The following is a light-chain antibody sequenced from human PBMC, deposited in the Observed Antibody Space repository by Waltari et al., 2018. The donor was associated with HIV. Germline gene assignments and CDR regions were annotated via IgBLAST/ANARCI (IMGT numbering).Light chain of an antibody. J-gene: IGLJ3*02. CDR1: ALPKQY. Sequence: SYELTQPPSVSVSPGQTARTTCSGDALPKQYAYWYRQRPGQAPVLVIYKDTERPSWIPGRFSGSSSGTTVTLTISGVQAEDEADYYCQSADSSGTYVVFGGGTKLTVL. CDR2: KDT. V-gene: IGLV3-25*03. CDR3: QSADSSGTYVV.